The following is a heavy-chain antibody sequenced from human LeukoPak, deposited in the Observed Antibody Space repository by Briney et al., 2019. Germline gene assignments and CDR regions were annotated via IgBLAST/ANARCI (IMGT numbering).Heavy chain of an antibody. V-gene: IGHV4-38-2*02. Sequence: PSETLSLTCTVSGYSISSGYYWGWIRQPPGQGLEWIGSIYHSGGTNYNPSLKSRVTMSVDTSKNQFSLKLSSVTTADTAVYYCARDGTGGSWYDYWGQGSLVTVSS. CDR2: IYHSGGT. J-gene: IGHJ4*02. CDR3: ARDGTGGSWYDY. CDR1: GYSISSGYY. D-gene: IGHD2-15*01.